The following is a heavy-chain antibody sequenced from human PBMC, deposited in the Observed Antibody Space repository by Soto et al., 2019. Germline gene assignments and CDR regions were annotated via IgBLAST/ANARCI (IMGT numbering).Heavy chain of an antibody. D-gene: IGHD5-18*01. CDR3: ARSIQLWFLASDYWYFDL. Sequence: QVQLVQSGAEVKKPGASVKVSCKASGYTFTSYDINWVRQATGQGLEWMGWMNPNSGNTGYAQKFQGRVTMTRNTSISTAYMELSSLRSEDTAVYYCARSIQLWFLASDYWYFDLWGRGTLVTVSS. CDR2: MNPNSGNT. CDR1: GYTFTSYD. J-gene: IGHJ2*01. V-gene: IGHV1-8*01.